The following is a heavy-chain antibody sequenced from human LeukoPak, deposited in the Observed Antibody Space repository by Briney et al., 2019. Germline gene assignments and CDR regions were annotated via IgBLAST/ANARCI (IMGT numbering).Heavy chain of an antibody. Sequence: PGGSLRLSCSASGFTFSYYVMDWVRQAPGKGLECVAVISSDVYDGTTEYYADSVKGRFTISRDNSKNTVYLQMNSLRGEDTAVYYCARGNWPYWYFDLWGRGTLVTVSS. V-gene: IGHV3-30-3*01. CDR1: GFTFSYYV. J-gene: IGHJ2*01. D-gene: IGHD1-1*01. CDR2: ISSDVYDGTTE. CDR3: ARGNWPYWYFDL.